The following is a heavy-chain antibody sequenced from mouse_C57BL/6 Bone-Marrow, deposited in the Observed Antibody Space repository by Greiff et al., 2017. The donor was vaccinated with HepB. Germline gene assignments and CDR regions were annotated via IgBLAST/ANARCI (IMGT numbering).Heavy chain of an antibody. CDR3: ARGPYDGYYGY. CDR2: IHPNSGST. Sequence: VQLQESGAELVKPGASVKLSCKASGYTFTSYWMHWVKQRPGQGLEWIGMIHPNSGSTNYNEKFKSKATLTVDKSSSTAYMQLSSLTSEDSAVYYCARGPYDGYYGYWGQGTTLTVSS. CDR1: GYTFTSYW. D-gene: IGHD2-3*01. J-gene: IGHJ2*01. V-gene: IGHV1-64*01.